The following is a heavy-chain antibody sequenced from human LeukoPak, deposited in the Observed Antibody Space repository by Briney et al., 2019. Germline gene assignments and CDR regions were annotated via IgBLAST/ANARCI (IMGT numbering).Heavy chain of an antibody. J-gene: IGHJ4*02. V-gene: IGHV1-3*01. D-gene: IGHD6-13*01. Sequence: GASVKVSCKASGYTFTGYYMHWVRQAPGQRLEWMGWINAGNGNTKYSQKFQGRVTITRDTSASTAYMELSSLRSEDTAVYYCALEGYSSSWYWYFDYWGQGTLVTVSS. CDR1: GYTFTGYY. CDR3: ALEGYSSSWYWYFDY. CDR2: INAGNGNT.